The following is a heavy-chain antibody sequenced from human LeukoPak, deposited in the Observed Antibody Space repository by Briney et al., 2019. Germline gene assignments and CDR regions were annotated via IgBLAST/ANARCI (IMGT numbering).Heavy chain of an antibody. Sequence: GGSLRLSCAASGFTFSSYEMNWVRQAPGKGLEWVSYISSSGSTIYYADSVKGRFTISRDNAKNSLYLQMNSLRAEDTAVYYCAREREGHGCSGGSCPSFDYWGQGTLVTVSS. J-gene: IGHJ4*02. CDR1: GFTFSSYE. D-gene: IGHD2-15*01. CDR3: AREREGHGCSGGSCPSFDY. CDR2: ISSSGSTI. V-gene: IGHV3-48*03.